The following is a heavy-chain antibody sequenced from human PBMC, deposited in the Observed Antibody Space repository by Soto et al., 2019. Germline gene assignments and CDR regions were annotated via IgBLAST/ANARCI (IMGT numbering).Heavy chain of an antibody. D-gene: IGHD2-15*01. Sequence: QVQLVESGGGVVQPGRSLRLSCAASGFTFSGFAMHWVRQAPGKGLEWVAVISYDGSNKYYADSVKGRFTISRDNSKNTLYVQMNSLRAEDTAVYYCARFKVCSGGSCYSHFDYWGQGTLVTVSS. V-gene: IGHV3-30-3*01. CDR3: ARFKVCSGGSCYSHFDY. CDR2: ISYDGSNK. J-gene: IGHJ4*02. CDR1: GFTFSGFA.